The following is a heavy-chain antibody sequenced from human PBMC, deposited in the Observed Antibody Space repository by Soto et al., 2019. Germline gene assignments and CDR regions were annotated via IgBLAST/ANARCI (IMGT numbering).Heavy chain of an antibody. Sequence: TLSLTCTVSGDSISSHYWSWIRQPPGKALEWLALIFWDDDKWYSPSLRSRLTITEDTSKNQVVLTMTNMDPVDTATYYCAHRSRGYAYYFDQWGQGTLVTVSS. CDR3: AHRSRGYAYYFDQ. CDR1: GDSISSHYW. J-gene: IGHJ4*02. CDR2: IFWDDDK. V-gene: IGHV2-5*02. D-gene: IGHD5-12*01.